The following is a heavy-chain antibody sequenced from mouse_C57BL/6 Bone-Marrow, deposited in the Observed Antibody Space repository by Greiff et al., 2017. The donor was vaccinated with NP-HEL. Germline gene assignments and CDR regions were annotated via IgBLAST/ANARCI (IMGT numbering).Heavy chain of an antibody. CDR3: ARPFYYYGSSYFDY. D-gene: IGHD1-1*01. CDR1: GFTFSSYG. CDR2: ISSGGSYT. Sequence: EVKLVESGGDLVKPGGSLKLSCAASGFTFSSYGMSWVRQTPDKRLEWVATISSGGSYTYYPDSVKGRFTISRDNAKNTLYLQMSSLKSEDTAMYYCARPFYYYGSSYFDYWGQGTTLTVSS. V-gene: IGHV5-6*01. J-gene: IGHJ2*01.